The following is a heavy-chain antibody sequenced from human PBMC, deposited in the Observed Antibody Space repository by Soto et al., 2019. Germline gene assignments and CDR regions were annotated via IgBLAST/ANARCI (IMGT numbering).Heavy chain of an antibody. Sequence: GESLKISCKGSGYSFTSYWIGWVRQMPGKGLEWMGIIYPGDSDTRYSPSFQGQVTISADKSISTAYLQWSSLKAPATAMYYWARHFAWDDYRNCPLNYYMDFWGKGTTATV. CDR3: ARHFAWDDYRNCPLNYYMDF. D-gene: IGHD4-4*01. CDR1: GYSFTSYW. J-gene: IGHJ6*03. CDR2: IYPGDSDT. V-gene: IGHV5-51*01.